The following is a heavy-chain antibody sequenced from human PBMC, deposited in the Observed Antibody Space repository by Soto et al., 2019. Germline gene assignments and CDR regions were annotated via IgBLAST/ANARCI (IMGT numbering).Heavy chain of an antibody. CDR2: IYHRDSDT. Sequence: GASLKISCDASAYTFTNYWIGWVHQLPETGLEWMGIIYHRDSDTRYSPSFQDQVTMSVDKSIGTAYLLWSSLKASDPAMYYPVRRFGQIESSVGPRSFDYCRQGTLVTVYS. V-gene: IGHV5-51*07. CDR1: AYTFTNYW. CDR3: VRRFGQIESSVGPRSFDY. D-gene: IGHD1-26*01. J-gene: IGHJ4*02.